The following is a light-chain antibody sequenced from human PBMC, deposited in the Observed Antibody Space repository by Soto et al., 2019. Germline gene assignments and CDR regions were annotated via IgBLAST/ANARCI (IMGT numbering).Light chain of an antibody. CDR3: SSYSTSTAYL. CDR2: EVN. V-gene: IGLV2-14*01. CDR1: SSDVGGYDY. Sequence: AVLTQPASVSGSPGQSITISCTGTSSDVGGYDYVSWYQLHPGKAPKLMVFEVNNRPSGVSYRFSGSKSGNTASLTISGLQAEDEADYFCSSYSTSTAYLFGTGTKVTV. J-gene: IGLJ1*01.